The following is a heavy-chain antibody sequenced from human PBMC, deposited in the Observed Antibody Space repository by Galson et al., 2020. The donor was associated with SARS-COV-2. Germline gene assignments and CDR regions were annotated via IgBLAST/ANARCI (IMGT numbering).Heavy chain of an antibody. Sequence: ASVKVSCKASGGTFSSYAISWVRQAPGQGLEWMGRIIPILGIANYAQKFQGRVTITADKSTSTAYMELSSLRSEDTAVYYCARGAYYDSSGYSDAFDIWGQGTMVTVSS. V-gene: IGHV1-69*04. CDR3: ARGAYYDSSGYSDAFDI. D-gene: IGHD3-22*01. CDR1: GGTFSSYA. J-gene: IGHJ3*02. CDR2: IIPILGIA.